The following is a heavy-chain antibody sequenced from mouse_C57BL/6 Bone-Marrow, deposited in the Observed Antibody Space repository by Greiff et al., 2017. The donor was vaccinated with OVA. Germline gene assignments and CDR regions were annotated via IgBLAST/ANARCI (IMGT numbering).Heavy chain of an antibody. CDR2: IYPRDGST. V-gene: IGHV1-78*01. D-gene: IGHD1-1*01. CDR1: GYTFTDHT. Sequence: VQLQQSDAELVKPGASVKISCKVSGYTFTDHTIHWMKQRPEQGLEWIGYIYPRDGSTKYNEKFKGKATLTADKSSSTAYMELRSLTSEDSAVYFCARGYYGSSYEMDYWGQGTSVTVSS. J-gene: IGHJ4*01. CDR3: ARGYYGSSYEMDY.